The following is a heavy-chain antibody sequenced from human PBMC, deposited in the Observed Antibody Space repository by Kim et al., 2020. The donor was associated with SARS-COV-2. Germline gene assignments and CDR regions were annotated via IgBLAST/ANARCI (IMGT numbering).Heavy chain of an antibody. Sequence: SETLSLTCTVSGGALSGHYWSWIRKPPGKGLEGLGYIFHSGSTSYNPSLKSRITISRDTSRNLFSLRLHSVTAADTAVYYRAKQGGSGPYSRAAFDVWS. CDR1: GGALSGHY. D-gene: IGHD3-10*01. V-gene: IGHV4-59*08. CDR2: IFHSGST. J-gene: IGHJ3*01. CDR3: AKQGGSGPYSRAAFDV.